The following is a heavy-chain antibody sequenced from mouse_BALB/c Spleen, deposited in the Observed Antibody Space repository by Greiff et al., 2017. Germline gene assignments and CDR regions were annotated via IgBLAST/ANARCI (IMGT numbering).Heavy chain of an antibody. CDR3: SFFDY. CDR2: IDPSDSYT. CDR1: GYTFTSYW. V-gene: IGHV1S127*01. J-gene: IGHJ2*01. Sequence: VQLQQPGAELVKPGASVKMSCKASGYTFTSYWMHWVKQRPGQGLEWIGVIDPSDSYTSYNQKFKGKATLTVDTSSSTAYMQLSSLTSEDSAVYFCSFFDYWGQGTTLTVSS.